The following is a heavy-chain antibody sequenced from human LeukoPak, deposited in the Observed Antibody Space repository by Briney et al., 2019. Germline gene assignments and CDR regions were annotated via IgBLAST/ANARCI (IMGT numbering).Heavy chain of an antibody. J-gene: IGHJ5*02. CDR1: GGSISSYY. D-gene: IGHD6-13*01. Sequence: SETLSLTCTVSGGSISSYYWSWIRQPPGKGLEWIGYIYYSGSTNYKPSLKSRVTISVDTSKNQFSLKLSSVTAADTAVYYCARVVSSWSGAPIGWFDPWGQGTLVTVSS. CDR2: IYYSGST. CDR3: ARVVSSWSGAPIGWFDP. V-gene: IGHV4-59*01.